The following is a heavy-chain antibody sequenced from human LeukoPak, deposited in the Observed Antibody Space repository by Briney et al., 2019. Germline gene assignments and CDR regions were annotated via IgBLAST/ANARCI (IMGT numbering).Heavy chain of an antibody. CDR1: GGSISSYY. Sequence: SETLSLTCTVSGGSISSYYWSWIRQPPGKGLEWIGYIYYSGSTYYNPSLKSRLNISVDTSKNQFSLKLNSVTAADTAVYYCARGGRGSGSDYWYFDLWGRGTLVTVSS. J-gene: IGHJ2*01. D-gene: IGHD3-10*01. V-gene: IGHV4-59*12. CDR3: ARGGRGSGSDYWYFDL. CDR2: IYYSGST.